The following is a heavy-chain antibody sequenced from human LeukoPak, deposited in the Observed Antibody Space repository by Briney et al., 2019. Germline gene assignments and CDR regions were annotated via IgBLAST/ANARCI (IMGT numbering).Heavy chain of an antibody. CDR3: AKTPKRYCTSASCQGYFDY. Sequence: GGSLRLSCAASGFTVSSNYMSWVRQAPGKGLEWVAIIWYDGNHKYYVDSVKDRFTISRDNSKNTLYLQMDSLRAEDTAVYYCAKTPKRYCTSASCQGYFDYWGQGTLVTVSS. CDR2: IWYDGNHK. J-gene: IGHJ4*02. D-gene: IGHD2-2*01. V-gene: IGHV3-33*06. CDR1: GFTVSSNY.